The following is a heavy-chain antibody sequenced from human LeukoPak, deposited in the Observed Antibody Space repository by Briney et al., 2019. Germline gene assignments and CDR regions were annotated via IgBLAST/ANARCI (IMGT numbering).Heavy chain of an antibody. Sequence: AGSLRLSCAASGFTFSSYSMNWLRQAPGKGLVWGSSISSSSSYIYYADSVKGRFNISRDNAKNSLYLKMSSRRAEHTSVYYCAIDQNYGDYGDYCGQASLVTVSS. D-gene: IGHD4-17*01. CDR1: GFTFSSYS. V-gene: IGHV3-21*01. CDR3: AIDQNYGDYGDY. CDR2: ISSSSSYI. J-gene: IGHJ4*02.